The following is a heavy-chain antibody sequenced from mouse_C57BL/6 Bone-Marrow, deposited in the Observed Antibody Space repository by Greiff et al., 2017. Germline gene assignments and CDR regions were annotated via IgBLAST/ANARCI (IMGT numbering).Heavy chain of an antibody. J-gene: IGHJ2*01. CDR2: ISGGGSYT. CDR1: GFTFSSYA. D-gene: IGHD1-1*01. V-gene: IGHV5-4*01. Sequence: EVQLVESGGGLVKPGGSLKLSCAASGFTFSSYAMSWVRQTPEKRLEWVATISGGGSYTYYPDNVKGRFTISREKAKNNLYLQMSHLKSEDTAMYYCARVLFQGFDYWGQGSTLTDSS. CDR3: ARVLFQGFDY.